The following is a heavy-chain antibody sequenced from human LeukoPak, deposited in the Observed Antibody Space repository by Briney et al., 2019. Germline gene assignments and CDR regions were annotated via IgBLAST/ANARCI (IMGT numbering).Heavy chain of an antibody. CDR3: ARESGSVTSEVDFDY. D-gene: IGHD4-17*01. Sequence: PGGSLRLSCAASGFTFTNAWMSWVRQAPGKGLEWVATIRQDGSQKYYVDSVKGRFTISRDNAKNSLYLQMNSLRAEDTAVYYCARESGSVTSEVDFDYWGQGTLVTVSS. J-gene: IGHJ4*02. CDR2: IRQDGSQK. V-gene: IGHV3-7*01. CDR1: GFTFTNAW.